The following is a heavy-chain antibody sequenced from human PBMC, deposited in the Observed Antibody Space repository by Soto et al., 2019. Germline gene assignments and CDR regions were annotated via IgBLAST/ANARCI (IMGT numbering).Heavy chain of an antibody. CDR1: GFTFSSYA. J-gene: IGHJ4*02. V-gene: IGHV3-23*01. Sequence: GGSLRLSCAASGFTFSSYAMSWVRQAPGKGLEWVSAISGSGSSTYYADSVKGRFTISRDNAKNTLHLQMSSLRAEDTAVYYCVRGSSGWYGVDSWGQGTLVTVSS. CDR2: ISGSGSST. D-gene: IGHD6-19*01. CDR3: VRGSSGWYGVDS.